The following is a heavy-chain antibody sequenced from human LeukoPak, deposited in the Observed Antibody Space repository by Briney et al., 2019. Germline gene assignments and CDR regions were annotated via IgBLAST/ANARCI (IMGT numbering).Heavy chain of an antibody. CDR3: AKDHTVVVITRYYFDY. V-gene: IGHV3-23*01. CDR1: GFTFSDYY. Sequence: AGGSLRLSCAASGFTFSDYYMSWIRQAPGKGLEWVSAISGSGGSTYYADSVKGRFTISRDNSKNTLYLQMNSLRAEDTAVYYCAKDHTVVVITRYYFDYWGQGTLVTVSS. CDR2: ISGSGGST. D-gene: IGHD3-22*01. J-gene: IGHJ4*02.